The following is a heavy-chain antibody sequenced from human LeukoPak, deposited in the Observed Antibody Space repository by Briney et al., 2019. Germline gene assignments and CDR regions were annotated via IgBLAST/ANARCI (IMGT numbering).Heavy chain of an antibody. CDR2: ISYDGSNK. CDR1: GFTFSSYG. J-gene: IGHJ4*02. CDR3: AKDIRGYSGYDSGLWD. Sequence: SGGSLRLSCAASGFTFSSYGMHWVRQAPGKGLEWVAVISYDGSNKYYADSVKGRFTISRDSSKNTLYLQMNSLRAEDTAVYYCAKDIRGYSGYDSGLWDWGQGTLVTVSS. V-gene: IGHV3-30*18. D-gene: IGHD5-12*01.